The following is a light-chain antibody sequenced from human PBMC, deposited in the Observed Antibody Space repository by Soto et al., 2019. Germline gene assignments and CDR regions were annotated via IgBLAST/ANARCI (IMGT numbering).Light chain of an antibody. CDR3: AAWDDSLNGPIVV. CDR2: EVS. J-gene: IGLJ2*01. Sequence: QSVLTQAASVSGSPGQSITISCTGTSSDVGSYNLVSWYQQHPGKAPKLMIYEVSKRPSGVPDRFSGSKSGTSASLAISGLQSEDEADHYCAAWDDSLNGPIVVFGGGTKLTVL. V-gene: IGLV2-14*02. CDR1: SSDVGSYNL.